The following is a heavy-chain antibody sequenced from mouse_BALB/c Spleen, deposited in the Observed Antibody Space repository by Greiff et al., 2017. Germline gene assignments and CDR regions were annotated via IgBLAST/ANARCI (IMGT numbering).Heavy chain of an antibody. Sequence: VQLQQSGAELVRSGASVKLSCTASGFNIKDYYMHWVKQRPEQGLEWIGWIDPENGDTEYAPKFQGKATMTADTSSNTAYLQLSSLTSEDTAVYYCNAGGPFAYWGQGTLVTVSA. CDR3: NAGGPFAY. CDR2: IDPENGDT. CDR1: GFNIKDYY. D-gene: IGHD1-1*02. V-gene: IGHV14-4*02. J-gene: IGHJ3*01.